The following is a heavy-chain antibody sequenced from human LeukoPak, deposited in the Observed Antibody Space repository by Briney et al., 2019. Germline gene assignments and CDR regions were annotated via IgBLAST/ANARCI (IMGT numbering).Heavy chain of an antibody. D-gene: IGHD3-10*01. CDR3: ARIGTLYYYGSGSFLY. V-gene: IGHV4-34*01. J-gene: IGHJ4*02. CDR1: GGSFSGYY. CDR2: INHSGST. Sequence: PSETLSLTSAVYGGSFSGYYWSWIRQPPGKGLEWIGEINHSGSTNYNPSLKSRVTISVDTSKNQFSLKLSSVTAADTAVYYCARIGTLYYYGSGSFLYWGQGTLVTVSS.